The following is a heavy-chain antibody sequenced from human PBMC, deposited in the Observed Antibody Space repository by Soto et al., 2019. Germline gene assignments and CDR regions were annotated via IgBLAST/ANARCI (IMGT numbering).Heavy chain of an antibody. CDR3: ARLVDTSMVYYFDY. Sequence: QVQLQESGPGLVKPSETLPLTCTVSGGSVSSGRYYWAWIRQPPGKGLEWIGYIYYSGSTNYNPSLTSRVTISVDTSKNQFSLKLTSVTTADTAVYYCARLVDTSMVYYFDYWGQGTLGTVSS. D-gene: IGHD5-18*01. J-gene: IGHJ4*02. CDR2: IYYSGST. V-gene: IGHV4-61*01. CDR1: GGSVSSGRYY.